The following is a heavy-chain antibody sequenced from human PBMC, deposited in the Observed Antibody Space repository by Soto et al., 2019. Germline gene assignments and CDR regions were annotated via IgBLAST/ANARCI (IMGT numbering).Heavy chain of an antibody. D-gene: IGHD6-19*01. Sequence: QVHLVESGGGVVQPGRSLRLSCGASGFTFSSYGMHWVRQAPGKGLEWVAVISYDGVMSYYADSVKGRFTVSRDNSNDTLYLQINSLRAEDTAVYYCAKDEFAIAVTGTFDYWGQGTMVTVSS. CDR1: GFTFSSYG. J-gene: IGHJ4*02. V-gene: IGHV3-30*18. CDR3: AKDEFAIAVTGTFDY. CDR2: ISYDGVMS.